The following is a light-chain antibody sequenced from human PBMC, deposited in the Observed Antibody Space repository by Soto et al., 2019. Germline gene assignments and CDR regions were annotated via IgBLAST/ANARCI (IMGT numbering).Light chain of an antibody. V-gene: IGKV1-5*01. CDR1: QSISSW. CDR3: RQYNNYPWT. CDR2: DAS. J-gene: IGKJ1*01. Sequence: DIQMTQSPSTLSASVGDRVTITCRASQSISSWLAWYQQKPGKAPKLLIYDASNLESGVPSRFSGSGSGTEFTLTISSLQPDDFATYYCRQYNNYPWTFGQGTKVEIK.